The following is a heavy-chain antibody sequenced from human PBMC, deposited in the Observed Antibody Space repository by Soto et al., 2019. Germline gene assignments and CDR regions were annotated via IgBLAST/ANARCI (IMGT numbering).Heavy chain of an antibody. J-gene: IGHJ4*02. CDR3: ARDQESITDRILQY. V-gene: IGHV1-18*01. D-gene: IGHD3-10*01. Sequence: ASVKVSCKASGYTFTNYGINWVRQAPGQGLEWMGWISAHNGNTHYAQKVRDRVTLTTDTSTNTAYMELRSLTSDDTAVYYCARDQESITDRILQYWGQGTRVTVS. CDR1: GYTFTNYG. CDR2: ISAHNGNT.